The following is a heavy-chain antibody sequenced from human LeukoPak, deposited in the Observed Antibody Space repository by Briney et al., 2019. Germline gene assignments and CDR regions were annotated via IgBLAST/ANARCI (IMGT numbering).Heavy chain of an antibody. CDR2: IYYSGTT. J-gene: IGHJ5*02. CDR3: ARLYSSGWYSEWFDP. V-gene: IGHV4-59*12. Sequence: SETLSLTCTVSGGSISTYYWNWIRQPPGKGLEWIGYIYYSGTTNYNPSLKSRVTMSVDTSKKQFSLKLISVTAADTAVYFCARLYSSGWYSEWFDPWGQGTLVTVSS. CDR1: GGSISTYY. D-gene: IGHD6-19*01.